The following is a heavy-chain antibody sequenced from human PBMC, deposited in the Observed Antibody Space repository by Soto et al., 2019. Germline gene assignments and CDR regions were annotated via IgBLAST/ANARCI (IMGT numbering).Heavy chain of an antibody. Sequence: EVQLLESGGGLVQPGGSLGPPVPAPGFTFAAMALNWSGRAPGKGLEGVPVISGSVGSTYYADSVKGRFAISRDNSKNTLYLQMNSLRADDTAVYYCAKRATGTYFDYWGQGTLVTVSS. CDR1: GFTFAAMA. CDR3: AKRATGTYFDY. V-gene: IGHV3-23*01. D-gene: IGHD1-1*01. CDR2: ISGSVGST. J-gene: IGHJ4*02.